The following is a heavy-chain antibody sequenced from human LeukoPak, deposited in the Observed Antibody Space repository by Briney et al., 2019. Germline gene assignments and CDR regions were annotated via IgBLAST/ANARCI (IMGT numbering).Heavy chain of an antibody. CDR2: INHSGST. J-gene: IGHJ5*02. Sequence: SETLSLTCAVYGGSFSGYYWSWIRQPPGKGLEWIGEINHSGSTNYNPSLKSRVTISVDTSKNQFSLKLSSVTAADTAVYYCARMVRGVGVRILVPWFDPWGQGTLVTVSS. CDR1: GGSFSGYY. D-gene: IGHD3-10*01. CDR3: ARMVRGVGVRILVPWFDP. V-gene: IGHV4-34*01.